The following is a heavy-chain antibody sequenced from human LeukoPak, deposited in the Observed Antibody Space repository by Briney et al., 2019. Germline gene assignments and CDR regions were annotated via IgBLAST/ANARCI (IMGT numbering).Heavy chain of an antibody. CDR3: ARAYGSGSYLFDY. CDR1: GGSISSYY. J-gene: IGHJ4*02. V-gene: IGHV4-59*01. D-gene: IGHD3-10*01. Sequence: SEALSLTCTVSGGSISSYYWSWIRQPPGKGLEWIGYIYYSGSTNYNPSLKSRVTISVDTSKNQFSLKLSSVTAADTAVYYCARAYGSGSYLFDYWGQGTLVTVSS. CDR2: IYYSGST.